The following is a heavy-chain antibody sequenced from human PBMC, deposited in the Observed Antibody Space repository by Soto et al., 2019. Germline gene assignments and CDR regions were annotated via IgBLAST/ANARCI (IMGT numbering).Heavy chain of an antibody. Sequence: QVQLQQSGPGLVEPSGTLSLTCAVSGGSVNSPNWWNWVRQPPETGLEWIGEMHHSGSSNYNPSLKTRLTLSVDKSNNELSMNLKSVTAAATAIYYCGIANSSGSPIDSWGQGILVTVSS. J-gene: IGHJ4*02. CDR2: MHHSGSS. D-gene: IGHD6-19*01. CDR3: GIANSSGSPIDS. CDR1: GGSVNSPNW. V-gene: IGHV4-4*02.